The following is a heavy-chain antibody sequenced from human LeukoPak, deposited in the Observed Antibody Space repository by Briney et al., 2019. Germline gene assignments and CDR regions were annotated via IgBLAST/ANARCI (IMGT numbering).Heavy chain of an antibody. Sequence: ASVKVSCKASGYTFTSYYMHWVRRAPGQGLEWMGIINPSGGSTSYAQKFQGRVTMTRDTSTSTVYMELSSLRSEDTAVYYCARGTPLYYYDSSGYPYWGQGTLVTVSS. CDR3: ARGTPLYYYDSSGYPY. D-gene: IGHD3-22*01. J-gene: IGHJ4*02. CDR2: INPSGGST. CDR1: GYTFTSYY. V-gene: IGHV1-46*01.